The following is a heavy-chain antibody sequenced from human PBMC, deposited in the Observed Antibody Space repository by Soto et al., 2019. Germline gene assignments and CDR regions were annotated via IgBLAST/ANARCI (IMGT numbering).Heavy chain of an antibody. CDR2: IYHSGRT. D-gene: IGHD1-1*01. Sequence: QLQLQASGSGPVKPSQTLSLTCSVSAGSISIGGYSWTWISQPPGKALEWLGYIYHSGRTYYNPSLTSRATIAVHRSKSQFSLKMSSVTAADTAVYYCVRETTTGWFDPLGQGTLVTVSS. V-gene: IGHV4-30-2*01. J-gene: IGHJ5*02. CDR3: VRETTTGWFDP. CDR1: AGSISIGGYS.